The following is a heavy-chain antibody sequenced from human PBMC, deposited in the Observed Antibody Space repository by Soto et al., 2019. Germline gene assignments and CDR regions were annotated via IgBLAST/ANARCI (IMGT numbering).Heavy chain of an antibody. V-gene: IGHV3-30*18. CDR1: GFTFRNFV. D-gene: IGHD2-15*01. J-gene: IGHJ4*02. Sequence: GGSLRLSCAVSGFTFRNFVMHWFRQAPGKGLEWVAVISYDGSEKYYAESVKGRFTVFRDNYKNTLSLQMNSLRSDDTAVYYCVKDSSPGGYFDSWGQGTLVTVSS. CDR3: VKDSSPGGYFDS. CDR2: ISYDGSEK.